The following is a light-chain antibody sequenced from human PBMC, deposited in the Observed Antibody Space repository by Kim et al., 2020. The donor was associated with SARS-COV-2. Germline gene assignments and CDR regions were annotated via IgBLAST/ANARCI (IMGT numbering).Light chain of an antibody. J-gene: IGLJ7*01. V-gene: IGLV3-1*01. Sequence: SYELTQPPSMSVSPGQTASITCSGDKLGDKYACWYQQKPGQSPVLVIYEDTKRPSGLPERFSGSNSGNTATLTISGTQAMDEADYYCQAWDTSPAVFGGG. CDR3: QAWDTSPAV. CDR1: KLGDKY. CDR2: EDT.